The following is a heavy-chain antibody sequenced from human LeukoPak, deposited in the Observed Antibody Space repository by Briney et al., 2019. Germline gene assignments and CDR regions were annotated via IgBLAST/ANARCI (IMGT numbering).Heavy chain of an antibody. J-gene: IGHJ5*02. Sequence: SQTLSLTCTVSGGSISSYYWSWIRQPPGKGLEWIGYIYYSGSTNYNPSLKSRVTISVDTSKNQFSLKLSSVTAADTAVYYCARQWGPRGVRGVSFWFDPWGQGTLVTVSS. CDR3: ARQWGPRGVRGVSFWFDP. V-gene: IGHV4-59*01. CDR2: IYYSGST. D-gene: IGHD3-10*01. CDR1: GGSISSYY.